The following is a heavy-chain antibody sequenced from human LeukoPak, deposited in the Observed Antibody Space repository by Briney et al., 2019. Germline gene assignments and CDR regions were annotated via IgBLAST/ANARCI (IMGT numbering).Heavy chain of an antibody. CDR3: ARAWEEDIVLMVHAGGLAGY. CDR2: ISSSSSYI. D-gene: IGHD2-8*01. Sequence: GGSLRLSCAASGFTFSSYSMNWVRQAPGKGLEWVSSISSSSSYIYYADSVKGRFTISRDNAKNSLYLQMNSLRAEDTAVYYCARAWEEDIVLMVHAGGLAGYWGQGTLVTVSS. V-gene: IGHV3-21*01. J-gene: IGHJ4*02. CDR1: GFTFSSYS.